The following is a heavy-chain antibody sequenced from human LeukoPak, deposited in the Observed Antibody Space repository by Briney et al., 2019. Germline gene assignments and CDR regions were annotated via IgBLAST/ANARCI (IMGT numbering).Heavy chain of an antibody. V-gene: IGHV3-15*01. CDR1: GFTVSSNH. Sequence: GGSLRLSCAASGFTVSSNHMSWVRQTRGKGLEWVGRIKSKTDAETTDYAAPVRGRFTISRDDSENTLYLQMTSLETEDTALYYCTTGGFRYGFYDYWGQGTLVTVSS. CDR2: IKSKTDAETT. CDR3: TTGGFRYGFYDY. D-gene: IGHD3-3*01. J-gene: IGHJ4*02.